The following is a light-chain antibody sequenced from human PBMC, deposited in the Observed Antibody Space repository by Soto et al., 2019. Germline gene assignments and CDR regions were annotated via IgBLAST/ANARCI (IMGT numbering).Light chain of an antibody. J-gene: IGKJ1*01. V-gene: IGKV3-20*01. CDR1: QSVSSRY. CDR3: HQYASSRT. CDR2: AAS. Sequence: EIVLTQSPVTLSLSPGESATLSCRASQSVSSRYFAWYQQKPGQAPRLLIYAASSRAAGIPDRFSGSGSGTDFSLTISRLEPEDFAVYYCHQYASSRTFGPGTKVE.